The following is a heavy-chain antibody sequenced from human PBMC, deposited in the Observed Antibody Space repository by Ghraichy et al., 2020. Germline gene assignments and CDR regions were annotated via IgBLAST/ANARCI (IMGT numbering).Heavy chain of an antibody. CDR1: GGSISSYY. CDR3: AREGDSSSRRGGVMDV. Sequence: ESLNISCTVSGGSISSYYWTWTRQSPGKGLEWIGYVYYSGSTNYNPSLKSRVTISVDTSKNQFSLKVTSVTPADTAVYYCAREGDSSSRRGGVMDVWGKGTTVTVTS. V-gene: IGHV4-59*01. J-gene: IGHJ6*03. D-gene: IGHD6-13*01. CDR2: VYYSGST.